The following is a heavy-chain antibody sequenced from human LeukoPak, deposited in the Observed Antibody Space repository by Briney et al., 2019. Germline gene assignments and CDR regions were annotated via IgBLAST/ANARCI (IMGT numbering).Heavy chain of an antibody. CDR2: FHYSGST. CDR1: GGSISSYC. V-gene: IGHV4-59*08. D-gene: IGHD6-6*01. Sequence: SETLSLTCTVSGGSISSYCWSWIRQPPGKGLEWIGYFHYSGSTNYNPSLKSRVTISVDTSKNQFSLKLSSVTAAGTAVYYCARLGDSSSRLYYFDYWGQGTLVTVSS. J-gene: IGHJ4*02. CDR3: ARLGDSSSRLYYFDY.